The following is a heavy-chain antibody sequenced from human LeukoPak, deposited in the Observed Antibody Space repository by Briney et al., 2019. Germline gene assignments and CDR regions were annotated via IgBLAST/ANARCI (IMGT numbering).Heavy chain of an antibody. V-gene: IGHV3-23*01. CDR2: ISGSFGST. Sequence: PGGSLRLSCAASGFTFSSYAMSWVRQAPGKELEWVSTISGSFGSTYYADSVEGRFTISRDNSKNTMSLQLNSLRAEDTAVYYCAQSPKIVTTPRFDYWGQGTLVTVSS. D-gene: IGHD5-12*01. CDR1: GFTFSSYA. J-gene: IGHJ4*02. CDR3: AQSPKIVTTPRFDY.